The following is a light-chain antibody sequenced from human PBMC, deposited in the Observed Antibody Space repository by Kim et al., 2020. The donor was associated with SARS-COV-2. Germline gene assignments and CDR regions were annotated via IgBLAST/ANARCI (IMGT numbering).Light chain of an antibody. J-gene: IGKJ2*01. CDR1: QSVRSSY. CDR2: GAS. CDR3: QQYAISPVT. Sequence: LSPGESATLSCRASQSVRSSYLAWYQQKPGQAPRLLIYGASSRATGIPDRFSGSGSGTDFTLTVSRLEPEDLAVYYCQQYAISPVTFGQGTKLEIK. V-gene: IGKV3-20*01.